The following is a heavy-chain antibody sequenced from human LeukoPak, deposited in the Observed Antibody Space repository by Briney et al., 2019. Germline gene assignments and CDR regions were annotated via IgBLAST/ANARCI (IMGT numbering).Heavy chain of an antibody. D-gene: IGHD1-7*01. CDR1: GYTFTTYN. Sequence: ASVKVSCKASGYTFTTYNINWVRQAPGQGLEWMGWISGYNGNTNYAQKLQGRVTMTTDTSTSTAYMELRSLKSDDTAVYYCASHNWNYVGWFDPWGQGTLVTVSS. CDR2: ISGYNGNT. CDR3: ASHNWNYVGWFDP. V-gene: IGHV1-18*01. J-gene: IGHJ5*02.